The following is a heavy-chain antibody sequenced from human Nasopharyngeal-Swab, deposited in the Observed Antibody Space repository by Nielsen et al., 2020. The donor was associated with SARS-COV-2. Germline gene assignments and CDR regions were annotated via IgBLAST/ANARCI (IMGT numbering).Heavy chain of an antibody. CDR1: GDSISTSH. J-gene: IGHJ5*02. CDR2: IYSSGST. CDR3: ARQMGTP. Sequence: SETLSLTCKVSGDSISTSHWSWIRQSPGKGLEWIGYIYSSGSTNYNPSLKSRVTISVDTSKNEFSLRLNSVTAADTAVYFCARQMGTPWGQGTLVTVSS. V-gene: IGHV4-59*08. D-gene: IGHD1-1*01.